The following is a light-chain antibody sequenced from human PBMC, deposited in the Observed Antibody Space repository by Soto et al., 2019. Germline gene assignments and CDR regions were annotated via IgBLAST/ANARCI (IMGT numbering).Light chain of an antibody. Sequence: QSVLTQPPSASGSPGQSVTISCTGTSSDVGAYNYVSWYQQHPGKAPKLMIYEVNKRPSGVPDRFSGSKSGSTASLTVSGLQGEDEADYYCSSFAGTNNVLFGGGTKLTVL. V-gene: IGLV2-8*01. CDR2: EVN. J-gene: IGLJ2*01. CDR1: SSDVGAYNY. CDR3: SSFAGTNNVL.